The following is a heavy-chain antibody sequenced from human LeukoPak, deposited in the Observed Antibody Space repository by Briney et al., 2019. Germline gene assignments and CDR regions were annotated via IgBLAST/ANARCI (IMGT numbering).Heavy chain of an antibody. J-gene: IGHJ1*01. D-gene: IGHD6-19*01. V-gene: IGHV1-8*01. Sequence: ASVKVSCKASGYTFSSYDINWVRQATGQGLEWMGWMNPNSGNTGYAQKFQGRLNMTRNTSIHTAYMELSSLRSDDTAVYYCARRVGSGWPVQHWGQGTLVTVSS. CDR3: ARRVGSGWPVQH. CDR2: MNPNSGNT. CDR1: GYTFSSYD.